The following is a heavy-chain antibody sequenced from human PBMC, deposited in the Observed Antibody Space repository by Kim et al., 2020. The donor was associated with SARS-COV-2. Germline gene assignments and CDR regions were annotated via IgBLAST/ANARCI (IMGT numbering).Heavy chain of an antibody. J-gene: IGHJ6*02. Sequence: SVKVSCKASGGTFSSYAISWVRQAPGQGREWMGGIIPIFGTANYAQKFQGRVTITADESTSTAYMELSSLRSEDTAVYYCARVRGYCSGGSCYDYYYVIDVWGQGTTVTVSS. CDR1: GGTFSSYA. CDR3: ARVRGYCSGGSCYDYYYVIDV. D-gene: IGHD2-15*01. CDR2: IIPIFGTA. V-gene: IGHV1-69*13.